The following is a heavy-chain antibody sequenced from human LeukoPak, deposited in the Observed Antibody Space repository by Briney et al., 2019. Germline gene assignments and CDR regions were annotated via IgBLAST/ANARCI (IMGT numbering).Heavy chain of an antibody. CDR2: ISSSGSTI. CDR1: GFTFSDYY. J-gene: IGHJ6*02. D-gene: IGHD3-3*01. V-gene: IGHV3-11*01. Sequence: GGSLRLSCAASGFTFSDYYMSWIRQAPGKGLEWVSYISSSGSTIYHADSVKGRFTISRDNAKNSLYLQMNSLRAEDTAVYYCARDGTQRYYDFWSGYSGYYYGMDVWGQGTTVTVSS. CDR3: ARDGTQRYYDFWSGYSGYYYGMDV.